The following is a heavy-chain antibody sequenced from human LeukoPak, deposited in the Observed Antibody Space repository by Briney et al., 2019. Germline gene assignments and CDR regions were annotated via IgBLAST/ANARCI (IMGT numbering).Heavy chain of an antibody. CDR1: GGTFSSYA. CDR2: IIPIFGTA. Sequence: ASVKVSCKASGGTFSSYAISWVRQAPGQGLEWMGGIIPIFGTANYAQKFQGRVTITADKSTSTAYMELSSLRSEDTAVYYCARASNPYYYDSSGYYSTDVWGKGTTVTISS. J-gene: IGHJ6*04. CDR3: ARASNPYYYDSSGYYSTDV. V-gene: IGHV1-69*06. D-gene: IGHD3-22*01.